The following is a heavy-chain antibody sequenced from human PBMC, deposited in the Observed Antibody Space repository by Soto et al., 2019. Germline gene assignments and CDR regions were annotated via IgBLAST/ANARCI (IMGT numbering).Heavy chain of an antibody. Sequence: SETLSHTCTVSGCSIISSSYCLGWIRKPPGKGLEWIGSIYYSGSTYYNPSLKSRVTISVDTSKNQFSLKLSSVTAADTAVYYCARHGPYSYGPMSYYYMDVWGKGTTVTVSS. D-gene: IGHD5-18*01. CDR3: ARHGPYSYGPMSYYYMDV. J-gene: IGHJ6*03. CDR1: GCSIISSSYC. CDR2: IYYSGST. V-gene: IGHV4-39*01.